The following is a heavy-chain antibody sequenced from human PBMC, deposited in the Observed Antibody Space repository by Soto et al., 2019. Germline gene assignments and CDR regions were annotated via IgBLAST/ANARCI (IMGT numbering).Heavy chain of an antibody. J-gene: IGHJ4*02. V-gene: IGHV4-59*08. D-gene: IGHD3-10*01. CDR2: IYYSGST. CDR1: GGSISSYY. Sequence: SETLSLTCTVSGGSISSYYWSWIRQPPGKGLEWIGYIYYSGSTNYNPSLKSRVTISVDTSKNQFSLKLNSMTAADTAVYYCARHYNGSGTTYIDSWGQGTLVTVSS. CDR3: ARHYNGSGTTYIDS.